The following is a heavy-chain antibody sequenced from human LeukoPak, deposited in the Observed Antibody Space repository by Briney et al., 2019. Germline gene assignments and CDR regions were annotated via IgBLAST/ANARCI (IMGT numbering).Heavy chain of an antibody. J-gene: IGHJ6*04. CDR1: GFTFSTYA. Sequence: GRSLRLSCVGSGFTFSTYAMHWVRQAPGKGLEWVAVISYDGSNKYYADSVKGRFTISRDNSKNTLYLQMNSLRAEDTAEYYCARDIQSSSWFYYYYYGMDVWGKGTTVTVSS. D-gene: IGHD6-13*01. CDR2: ISYDGSNK. CDR3: ARDIQSSSWFYYYYYGMDV. V-gene: IGHV3-30*04.